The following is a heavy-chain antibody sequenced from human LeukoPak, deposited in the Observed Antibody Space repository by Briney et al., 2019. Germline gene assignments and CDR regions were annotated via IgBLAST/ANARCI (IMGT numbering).Heavy chain of an antibody. J-gene: IGHJ4*02. CDR3: ARDLQGIAVAGTGY. V-gene: IGHV1-2*02. CDR1: GYTFTGYF. Sequence: ASVKVSCKASGYTFTGYFMHWVRQAPGQGLEWMGWINPITGGTNYAQKFQGRVTMTRDTPISTVYMEVSRLSPDDTAVYYCARDLQGIAVAGTGYWGQGTLVTVSS. CDR2: INPITGGT. D-gene: IGHD6-19*01.